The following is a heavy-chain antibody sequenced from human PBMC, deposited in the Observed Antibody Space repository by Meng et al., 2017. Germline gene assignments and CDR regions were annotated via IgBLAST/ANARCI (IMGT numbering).Heavy chain of an antibody. CDR2: ISGSGGST. CDR3: AKDPALDYYDSSGPPTAY. D-gene: IGHD3-22*01. Sequence: GESLKISCAASGFTFSSYAMSWVRQAPGKGLEWVSAISGSGGSTYYADSVKGRFTISRDNSKNTLYLQMNSLRAEDTAVYYCAKDPALDYYDSSGPPTAYWGQGTLVTVYS. V-gene: IGHV3-23*01. CDR1: GFTFSSYA. J-gene: IGHJ4*02.